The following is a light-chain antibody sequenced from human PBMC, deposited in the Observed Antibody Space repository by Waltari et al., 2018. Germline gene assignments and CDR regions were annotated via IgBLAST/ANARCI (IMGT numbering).Light chain of an antibody. V-gene: IGLV1-40*01. CDR2: GTN. CDR1: SSNIGAGHD. J-gene: IGLJ3*02. Sequence: QSVLTQPPSMSGAPGQRVTISCTGSSSNIGAGHDAHWYQVFPGTAPKLLIYGTNNRPSGVPDRFSGSKSDTSASLAIGGLQAEDEADYYCQSFDIRLSGGVVFGGGTKVTVL. CDR3: QSFDIRLSGGVV.